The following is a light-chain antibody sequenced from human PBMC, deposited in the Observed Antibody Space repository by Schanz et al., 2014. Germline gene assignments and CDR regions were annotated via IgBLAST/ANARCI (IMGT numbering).Light chain of an antibody. J-gene: IGLJ3*02. Sequence: QSALTQPASVSGSPGQSITISCTGTSSDVGGYNSVSWYQQHPGKAPKVMIYDVSNRPSGVSNRFSGSKSGNTASLTISGLQAEDEADYYCCSYAGNNWVFGGGTKLTVL. CDR1: SSDVGGYNS. V-gene: IGLV2-14*03. CDR3: CSYAGNNWV. CDR2: DVS.